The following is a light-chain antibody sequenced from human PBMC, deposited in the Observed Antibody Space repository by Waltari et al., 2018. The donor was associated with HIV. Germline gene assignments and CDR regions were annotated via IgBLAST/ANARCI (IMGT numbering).Light chain of an antibody. V-gene: IGKV3-20*01. CDR2: GAS. CDR1: QSVSRNY. J-gene: IGKJ3*01. CDR3: RQYGSSPCT. Sequence: ELVLTQSPGTLSLSPGERATLSCRASQSVSRNYLAWYQQKSGQAPRLLRYGASSRATGIADRFSGSGSGTDFTLTISRLEPEDFAVYYCRQYGSSPCTFGPGTKVDVK.